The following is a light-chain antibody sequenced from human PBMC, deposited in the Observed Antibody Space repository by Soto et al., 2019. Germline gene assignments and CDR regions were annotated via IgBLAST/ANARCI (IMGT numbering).Light chain of an antibody. CDR2: DAS. V-gene: IGKV3-15*01. CDR1: QNISSD. J-gene: IGKJ2*01. CDR3: QQYNNWPPYT. Sequence: IVMTQSPPTLSVSPGESATLSCRASQNISSDVACYQQKPGQVPTLIIYDASTRAADVPARFSGTGSGTEFALTISSLQSEDFAVYYCQQYNNWPPYTFGQGTKVDI.